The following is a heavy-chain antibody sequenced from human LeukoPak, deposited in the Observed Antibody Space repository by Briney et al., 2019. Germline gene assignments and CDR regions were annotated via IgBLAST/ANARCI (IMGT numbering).Heavy chain of an antibody. V-gene: IGHV4-59*08. Sequence: SETLSLTCTVSGASINNYYWSWIRQPPGKGLEWIGYIHYSGSTDYNPSLKSRVTISLDTSKNQFSLKLSSVTAADTAVYYCARRIAVAAKGVHYYGMDVWGQGTTVTVSS. CDR3: ARRIAVAAKGVHYYGMDV. CDR2: IHYSGST. D-gene: IGHD6-19*01. CDR1: GASINNYY. J-gene: IGHJ6*02.